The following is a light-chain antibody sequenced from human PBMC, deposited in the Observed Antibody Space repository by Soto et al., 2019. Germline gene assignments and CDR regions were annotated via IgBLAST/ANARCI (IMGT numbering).Light chain of an antibody. CDR3: QQYGSSSYT. CDR2: AAS. J-gene: IGKJ2*01. V-gene: IGKV3-20*01. Sequence: EIVLTQSPGTLSLSPGKRATLSCRASQSISSSYLAWYQQKPGQAPRLLIYAASSRATGIPDRFSGSGSGTDFTLTISRLEPEDVAVYYCQQYGSSSYTFGQGTQLEIK. CDR1: QSISSSY.